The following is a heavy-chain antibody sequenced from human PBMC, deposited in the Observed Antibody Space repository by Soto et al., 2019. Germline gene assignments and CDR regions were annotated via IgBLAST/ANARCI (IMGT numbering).Heavy chain of an antibody. CDR3: ARVGAYFGEFDYFDY. J-gene: IGHJ4*02. CDR1: GFTFRSYW. CDR2: IKQDGSEK. D-gene: IGHD3-10*01. V-gene: IGHV3-7*04. Sequence: GSLRLSCAASGFTFRSYWMSWVRQAPGKGLEWAANIKQDGSEKYYADSVKGRFAIFRANAENSVYLQVNSLRAEDTAVYYCARVGAYFGEFDYFDYWGQGTPVTVSS.